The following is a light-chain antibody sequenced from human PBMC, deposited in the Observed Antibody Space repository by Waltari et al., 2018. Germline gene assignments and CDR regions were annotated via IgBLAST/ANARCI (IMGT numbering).Light chain of an antibody. CDR3: LQRRRFPYT. CDR2: TLS. Sequence: VMIQTPVSLTVPPGQPASMSCKSTQSLFDSADGDTYLDWYLHKPGHSPRLLIYTLSHRASGVPDRFSGSGSGTDYTLRISRVEAEDSGIYFCLQRRRFPYTFGPGTKMEI. J-gene: IGKJ3*01. CDR1: QSLFDSADGDTY. V-gene: IGKV2-40*01.